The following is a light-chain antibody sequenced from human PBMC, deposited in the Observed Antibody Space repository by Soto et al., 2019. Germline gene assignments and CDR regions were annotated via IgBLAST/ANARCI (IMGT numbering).Light chain of an antibody. J-gene: IGLJ1*01. CDR2: DVS. Sequence: QSVLTQPASVSGSPGQSITISCTGASSDVGGYNYVSWYQQHPGKAPKLMIYDVSNRSSGVSNRFSGSKSGNTASLTISGLQAEDEADYYCSSYTSSSSYVFGTGTKVTVL. V-gene: IGLV2-14*01. CDR1: SSDVGGYNY. CDR3: SSYTSSSSYV.